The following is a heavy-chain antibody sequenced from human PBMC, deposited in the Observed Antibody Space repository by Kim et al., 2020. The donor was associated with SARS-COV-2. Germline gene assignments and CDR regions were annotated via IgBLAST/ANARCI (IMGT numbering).Heavy chain of an antibody. J-gene: IGHJ4*02. D-gene: IGHD3-10*01. Sequence: NPALKKRVTRSVDTSKDQFSLGLSSVTAADTAVYYCASLLWFGESTDDYWGQGTLVTVSS. V-gene: IGHV4-39*01. CDR3: ASLLWFGESTDDY.